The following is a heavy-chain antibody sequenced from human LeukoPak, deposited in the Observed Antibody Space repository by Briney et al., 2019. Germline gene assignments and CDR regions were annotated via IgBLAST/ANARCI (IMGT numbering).Heavy chain of an antibody. Sequence: ASVKVSCKASGYTFTGYYMHWVRQAPGQGIECMGWINPNSGGTNYAQKFQERVTITRDMSTSRAYMELSILRSEDTAVYYCAAVQVGANYYFDYWGQGTLVTVSS. CDR1: GYTFTGYY. D-gene: IGHD1-26*01. CDR2: INPNSGGT. V-gene: IGHV1-2*02. CDR3: AAVQVGANYYFDY. J-gene: IGHJ4*02.